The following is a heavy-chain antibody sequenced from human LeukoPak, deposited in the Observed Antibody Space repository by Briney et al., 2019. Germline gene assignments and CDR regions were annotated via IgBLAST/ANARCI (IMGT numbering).Heavy chain of an antibody. V-gene: IGHV4-34*01. D-gene: IGHD5-12*01. J-gene: IGHJ3*02. CDR1: GGSFSGYY. CDR2: INHSGST. CDR3: ARPTTVEMATLRPFEAFDI. Sequence: SETLSLTCAVYGGSFSGYYWSWIRQPPGKGLEWIGEINHSGSTYYNPSLKSRVTISVDTSKNQFSLKLSSVTAADTAVYYCARPTTVEMATLRPFEAFDIWGQGTMVTVSS.